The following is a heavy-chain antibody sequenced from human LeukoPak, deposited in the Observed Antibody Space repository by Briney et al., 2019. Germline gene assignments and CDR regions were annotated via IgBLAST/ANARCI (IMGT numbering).Heavy chain of an antibody. V-gene: IGHV4-39*01. CDR3: ARGYYDSSGYYYYGNYFDY. D-gene: IGHD3-22*01. J-gene: IGHJ4*02. Sequence: PSETLSLTCTVSGGSISSSSYYWGWIRQPPGKGLEWIGSIYYSGSTYYNPSLKSRVTISVDTSKNQSPLKLSSVTAADTAVYYCARGYYDSSGYYYYGNYFDYWGQGTLVTVSS. CDR2: IYYSGST. CDR1: GGSISSSSYY.